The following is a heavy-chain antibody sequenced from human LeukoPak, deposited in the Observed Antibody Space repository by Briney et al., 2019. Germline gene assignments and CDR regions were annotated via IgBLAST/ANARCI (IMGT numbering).Heavy chain of an antibody. J-gene: IGHJ6*02. V-gene: IGHV1-69*04. CDR1: GGTFSSYA. Sequence: SVKVSCKASGGTFSSYAISWVRQAPGQGLEWMGRIIPILGIANYAQKFQGRVTITADKSTSTAYMELSSLRPEDTAVYYCARELWFGEFPYGMDVWGQGTTVTVSS. D-gene: IGHD3-10*01. CDR3: ARELWFGEFPYGMDV. CDR2: IIPILGIA.